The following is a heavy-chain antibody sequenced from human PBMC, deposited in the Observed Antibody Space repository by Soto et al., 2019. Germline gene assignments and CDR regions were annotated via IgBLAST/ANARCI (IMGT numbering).Heavy chain of an antibody. J-gene: IGHJ5*02. Sequence: ASVKVSCKASGYTFTSYYMHWVRQAPGQGLEWMGIINPSGGSTSYAEKFQGRVTMTRDTSTSTVFMELTSLSSEDTALYYCARSRRVPYYYETWGKETLFTVPS. D-gene: IGHD3-22*01. V-gene: IGHV1-46*01. CDR2: INPSGGST. CDR3: ARSRRVPYYYET. CDR1: GYTFTSYY.